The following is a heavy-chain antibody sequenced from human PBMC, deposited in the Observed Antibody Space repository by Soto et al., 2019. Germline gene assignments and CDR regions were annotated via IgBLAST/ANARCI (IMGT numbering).Heavy chain of an antibody. CDR2: ITAYNGKQ. Sequence: PVKGSCKASGYTFTRYGISGLRQAPDQGTGWIGWITAYNGKQNYAPKLQGRVTMTTDTSRSTAYRELRSQRSDDTAVYYCAVHHGDYDGFDYWG. J-gene: IGHJ4*01. CDR3: AVHHGDYDGFDY. D-gene: IGHD4-17*01. V-gene: IGHV1-18*01. CDR1: GYTFTRYG.